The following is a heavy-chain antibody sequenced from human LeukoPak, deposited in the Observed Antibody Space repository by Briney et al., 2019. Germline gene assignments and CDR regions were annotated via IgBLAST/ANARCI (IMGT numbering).Heavy chain of an antibody. V-gene: IGHV4-39*01. J-gene: IGHJ5*02. Sequence: SETLSPTCTVSGGSISSSPYCWGWIRQPPGKGLEWIGTIYYRGSTYSNPSLNSRVTISLDTSKNQFSLRLRSVTAADTALYYCARHYLSDGILSTFDPWGQGTLVTVSS. CDR1: GGSISSSPYC. CDR3: ARHYLSDGILSTFDP. CDR2: IYYRGST. D-gene: IGHD2-2*01.